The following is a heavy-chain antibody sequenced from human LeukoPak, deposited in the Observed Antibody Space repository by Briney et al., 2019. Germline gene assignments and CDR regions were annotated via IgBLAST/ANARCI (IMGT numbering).Heavy chain of an antibody. CDR2: ISSSSSYI. V-gene: IGHV3-21*01. J-gene: IGHJ4*02. CDR3: AREVGATQEIDY. CDR1: GFSFSSYS. D-gene: IGHD1-26*01. Sequence: GGSLRLSCAASGFSFSSYSMNWIRQAPGKGVEWASSISSSSSYIYYADSVKGRFTISRDNAKNSLYLQMNSLRAEDTAVYYCAREVGATQEIDYWGQGTLVTVSS.